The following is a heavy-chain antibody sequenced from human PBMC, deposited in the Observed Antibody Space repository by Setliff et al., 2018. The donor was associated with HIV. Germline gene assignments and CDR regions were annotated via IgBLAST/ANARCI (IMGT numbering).Heavy chain of an antibody. CDR1: GGSITSYY. J-gene: IGHJ4*02. CDR3: ASDRRGSSVY. D-gene: IGHD6-13*01. V-gene: IGHV4-4*07. CDR2: IYTSGST. Sequence: PSETLSLTCTVSGGSITSYYWSWIRQPAGKGLEWFGRIYTSGSTNYNPSFESRVTMSIDTSKNQFSLKLSSVTAADTAVYYCASDRRGSSVYWGQGTLVTVSS.